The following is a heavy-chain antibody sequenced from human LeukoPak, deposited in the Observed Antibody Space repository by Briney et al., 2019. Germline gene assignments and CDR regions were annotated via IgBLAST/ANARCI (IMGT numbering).Heavy chain of an antibody. CDR3: ARDIAVAGDAFDI. CDR1: GFTFSSYS. Sequence: GGSLRLSCAASGFTFSSYSMNWVRQAPGKGLEWVSSISSSSSYIYYADSVKGRFTISRDNAKNSLYLQMNSLRAEDTAVYYCARDIAVAGDAFDIWDQGTMVTVSS. V-gene: IGHV3-21*01. D-gene: IGHD6-19*01. CDR2: ISSSSSYI. J-gene: IGHJ3*02.